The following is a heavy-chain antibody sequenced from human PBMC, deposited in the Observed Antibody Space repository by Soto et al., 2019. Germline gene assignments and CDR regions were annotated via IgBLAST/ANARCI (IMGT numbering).Heavy chain of an antibody. CDR3: VMTAREGGSSQHWFDH. CDR1: GASIRSTDYY. J-gene: IGHJ5*02. Sequence: SETLSLTCTVSGASIRSTDYYWSWIRQAPGKGMEWIGYVYYTGSTYYDPSLMSRLTISVDTSKNQFSLKLTSVTAAETAVYYRVMTAREGGSSQHWFDHCGQLTQVTVST. V-gene: IGHV4-30-4*01. CDR2: VYYTGST. D-gene: IGHD2-21*02.